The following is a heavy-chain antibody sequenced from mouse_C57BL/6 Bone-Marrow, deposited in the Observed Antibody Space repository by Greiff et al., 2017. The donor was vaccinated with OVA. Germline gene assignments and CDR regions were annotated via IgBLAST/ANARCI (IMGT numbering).Heavy chain of an antibody. CDR3: AREYGSRGYAMAY. CDR1: GYSFTSYD. CDR2: IYPGSGNT. Sequence: QVQLQQSGPELVKPGASVKISCKASGYSFTSYDIHWVKQRPGQGLEWIGWIYPGSGNTKYNEKFKGKATLTADKSSSTAYMQLSSLTSEDSAVYYCAREYGSRGYAMAYWGRGTSVTVSS. V-gene: IGHV1-66*01. J-gene: IGHJ4*01. D-gene: IGHD1-1*01.